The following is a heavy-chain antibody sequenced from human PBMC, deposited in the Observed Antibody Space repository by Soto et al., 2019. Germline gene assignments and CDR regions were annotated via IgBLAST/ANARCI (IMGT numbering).Heavy chain of an antibody. CDR2: INAGNGNT. Sequence: ASVKVSCKASGYTFTSYAMHWVRQAPGQRLEWMGWINAGNGNTKYSQKFQGRVTITRDTSASTAYMELSSLRSEDTAVYYCATEQTTVTTFDYWGQGTLVTVSP. CDR3: ATEQTTVTTFDY. D-gene: IGHD4-17*01. J-gene: IGHJ4*02. CDR1: GYTFTSYA. V-gene: IGHV1-3*01.